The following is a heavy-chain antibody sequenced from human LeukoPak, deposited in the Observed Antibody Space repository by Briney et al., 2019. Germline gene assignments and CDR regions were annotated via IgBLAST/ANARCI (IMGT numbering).Heavy chain of an antibody. V-gene: IGHV3-48*02. Sequence: PGGSLRLSCAASGFTFSTYSMNWVRQAPGKGLEWASYISDGSLAISYADSVKGRFTISRDNAKNSLYLQMNSLRDEDTAVYYCVRDSRTSMDVWGQGTTVTVSS. J-gene: IGHJ6*02. CDR2: ISDGSLAI. CDR1: GFTFSTYS. CDR3: VRDSRTSMDV.